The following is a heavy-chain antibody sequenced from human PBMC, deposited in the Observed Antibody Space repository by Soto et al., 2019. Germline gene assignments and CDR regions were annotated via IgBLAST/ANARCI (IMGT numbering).Heavy chain of an antibody. CDR3: AILIPYDSSGYPY. J-gene: IGHJ4*02. V-gene: IGHV3-23*01. Sequence: PGGSLRLSCAASGFTFSTYAMSWVRQAPGKGLEWVSAISGSGDSTYYGDSVKGRFTISRDKSKNTLYLQMNSLRAKDTAAYYCAILIPYDSSGYPYWGQGTLVTVSS. CDR2: ISGSGDST. D-gene: IGHD3-22*01. CDR1: GFTFSTYA.